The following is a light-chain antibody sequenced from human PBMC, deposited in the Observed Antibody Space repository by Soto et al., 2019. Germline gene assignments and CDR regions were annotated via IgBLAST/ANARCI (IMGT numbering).Light chain of an antibody. V-gene: IGKV2-30*01. CDR3: MQGTHWPPVT. J-gene: IGKJ1*01. CDR1: QTLVYSDGNTY. CDR2: KVS. Sequence: DVVITQSPLSLPVTLGQPASISCRSSQTLVYSDGNTYLSWFQLRPGQSPRRLIYKVSNRDSGVPDRFSGSGSATDFTLKISRVEADVVGVYYCMQGTHWPPVTFGQGTKVEIK.